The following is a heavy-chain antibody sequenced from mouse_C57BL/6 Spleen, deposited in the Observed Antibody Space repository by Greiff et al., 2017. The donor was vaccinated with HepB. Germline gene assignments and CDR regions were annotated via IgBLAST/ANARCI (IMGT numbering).Heavy chain of an antibody. CDR3: ARPLDSSGSWFAY. CDR1: GFTFSDYY. Sequence: EVKLVESGGGLVQPGGSLKLSCAASGFTFSDYYMYWVRQTPEKRLEWVAYISNGGGSTYYPDTVKGRFTISRDNAKNTLYLQMSRLKSEDTAMYYCARPLDSSGSWFAYWGQGTLVTVSA. CDR2: ISNGGGST. D-gene: IGHD3-2*02. V-gene: IGHV5-12*01. J-gene: IGHJ3*01.